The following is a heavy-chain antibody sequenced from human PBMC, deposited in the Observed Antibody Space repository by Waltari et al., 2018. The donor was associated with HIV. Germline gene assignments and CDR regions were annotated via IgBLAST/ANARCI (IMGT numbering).Heavy chain of an antibody. CDR2: IRSKAYGGTT. J-gene: IGHJ6*02. D-gene: IGHD6-19*01. V-gene: IGHV3-49*03. CDR3: TREGAHSSGWHLPGYYGMDV. CDR1: GFTFGDYA. Sequence: EVQLVESGGGLVQPGRSLRLSCTASGFTFGDYAMSWFRQAPGKGLEWVGFIRSKAYGGTTEYAASVKGRFTISRDDSKSIAYLQMNSLKTEDTAVYYCTREGAHSSGWHLPGYYGMDVWGQGTTVTVSS.